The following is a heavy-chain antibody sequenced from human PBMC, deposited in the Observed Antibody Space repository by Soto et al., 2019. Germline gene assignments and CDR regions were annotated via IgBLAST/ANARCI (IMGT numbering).Heavy chain of an antibody. CDR3: ARGVTIVRGVIKDYYYGMDV. J-gene: IGHJ6*02. CDR1: GYTFTGYY. Sequence: ASGKVSCKASGYTFTGYYMHWVRQAPGQGLEWMGWINPNSGGTNYAQKFQGWVTITRDTPISTAYMELSRLRSDATAVYYCARGVTIVRGVIKDYYYGMDVWGQGTTVTVSS. V-gene: IGHV1-2*04. CDR2: INPNSGGT. D-gene: IGHD3-10*01.